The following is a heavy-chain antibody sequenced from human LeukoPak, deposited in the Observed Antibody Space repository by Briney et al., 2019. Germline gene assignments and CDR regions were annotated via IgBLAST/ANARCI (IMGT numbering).Heavy chain of an antibody. Sequence: SETLSLTCTVSGGSISSGGYYWSWIRQHPGKGLEWVGYIYYSGSTYYNPSLKSRVTISVDTSKNQFSLKLSSVTAADTAVYYCATPSEGSGSQFDYWGQGTLVTVSS. D-gene: IGHD3-10*01. CDR1: GGSISSGGYY. V-gene: IGHV4-31*03. CDR2: IYYSGST. CDR3: ATPSEGSGSQFDY. J-gene: IGHJ4*02.